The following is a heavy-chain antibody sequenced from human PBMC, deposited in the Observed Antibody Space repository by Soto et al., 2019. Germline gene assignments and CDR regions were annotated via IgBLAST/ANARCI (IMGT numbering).Heavy chain of an antibody. D-gene: IGHD2-8*01. V-gene: IGHV3-30*18. Sequence: QVQLVESGGGVVQPGESLRLSCAASEFTFSSYAMHWVRQAPGKGLEWVAVVSNDGSNKYYADSVKGRFTISRDNSKNTLKLQMNSLRAEDTAVYYCAKDQRTNSRSYHALDVWGQGTTVTVSS. CDR1: EFTFSSYA. J-gene: IGHJ6*02. CDR3: AKDQRTNSRSYHALDV. CDR2: VSNDGSNK.